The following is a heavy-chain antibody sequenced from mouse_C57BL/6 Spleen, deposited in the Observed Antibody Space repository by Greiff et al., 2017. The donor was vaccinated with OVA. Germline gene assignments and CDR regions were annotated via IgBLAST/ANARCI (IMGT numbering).Heavy chain of an antibody. CDR3: ARGGYYGSSHWYFDV. CDR1: GYTFTSYW. CDR2: IHPNSGSN. J-gene: IGHJ1*03. V-gene: IGHV1-64*01. D-gene: IGHD1-1*01. Sequence: QVQLQQPGAELVKPGASVKLSCKASGYTFTSYWMHWVKQRPGQGLEWIGMIHPNSGSNNYNEKFKSKATLTVDKSSSTAYMQLSSLTSNDSAVYYCARGGYYGSSHWYFDVWGTGTTVTVSS.